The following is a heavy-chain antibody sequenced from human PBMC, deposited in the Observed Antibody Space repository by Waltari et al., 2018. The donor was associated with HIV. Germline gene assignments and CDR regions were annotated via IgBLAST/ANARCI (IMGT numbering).Heavy chain of an antibody. CDR1: GYTFTTPD. D-gene: IGHD3-16*01. CDR2: MNPNSGNT. Sequence: QVQLVQSGAEVKKPGASVKVSCRTSGYTFTTPDINWVRQAAGQGLEWMGWMNPNSGNTGFAQNFQGRVTMTRNSSISTAYMELRSLKSEDTALYYCARSLTSRPGYGGVMAFWGQGSLVTVSS. CDR3: ARSLTSRPGYGGVMAF. J-gene: IGHJ4*02. V-gene: IGHV1-8*01.